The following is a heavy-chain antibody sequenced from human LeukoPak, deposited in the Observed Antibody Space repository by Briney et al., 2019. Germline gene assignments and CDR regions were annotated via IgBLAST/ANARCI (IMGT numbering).Heavy chain of an antibody. J-gene: IGHJ4*02. CDR3: ARGRYSGYDLFFDY. D-gene: IGHD5-12*01. CDR1: GFTVSSNY. CDR2: IYSGGFT. V-gene: IGHV3-53*01. Sequence: PGGSLRLSCAASGFTVSSNYMSWVRQAPGKGLEWVSIIYSGGFTYYAGSVKGRFTISRDTSKNTLYLQMNSLRAEDTAVYYCARGRYSGYDLFFDYWGQGTLVTVSS.